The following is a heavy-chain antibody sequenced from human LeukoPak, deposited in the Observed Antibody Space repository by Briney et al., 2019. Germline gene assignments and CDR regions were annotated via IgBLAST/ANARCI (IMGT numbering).Heavy chain of an antibody. J-gene: IGHJ4*02. CDR2: INPGDGTT. CDR1: GYTFTSYY. CDR3: ARHDLPGRSPFDY. D-gene: IGHD2-15*01. Sequence: GASVKVSCKTSGYTFTSYYIHWVRQAPGQGLERMGIINPGDGTTSYAQKFQGRVTMTSDTSTSTVYMELSSLRSDDTDTAVYYCARHDLPGRSPFDYWGQGTLVTVSS. V-gene: IGHV1-46*01.